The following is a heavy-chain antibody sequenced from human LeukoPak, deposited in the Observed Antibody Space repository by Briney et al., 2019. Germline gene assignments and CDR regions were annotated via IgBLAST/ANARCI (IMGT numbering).Heavy chain of an antibody. V-gene: IGHV1-69*05. CDR2: IIPIFGAA. J-gene: IGHJ3*02. CDR1: GGTFSSYA. CDR3: ARSKLDDAFDI. Sequence: GASVKVSCKASGGTFSSYAISWVRQAPGQGLEWMGGIIPIFGAANYAQKFQGRVTITTDESTSTAYMELSSLRSEDTAVYYCARSKLDDAFDIWGQGTMVTVSS. D-gene: IGHD3-3*01.